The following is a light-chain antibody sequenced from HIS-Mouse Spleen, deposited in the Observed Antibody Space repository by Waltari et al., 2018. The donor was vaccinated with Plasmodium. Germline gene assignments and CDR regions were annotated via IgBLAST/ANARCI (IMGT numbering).Light chain of an antibody. V-gene: IGLV1-44*01. Sequence: QSVLTQPPSASGTHGQRVTISCSGSSYTIGSNTVNWYQQLPGTATKHLIYSNNQRPSGVPSRFSGSKSGTSASLAISGLQSEDEADYYCAAWDDSLNGPVFGGGTKLTVL. CDR3: AAWDDSLNGPV. CDR2: SNN. CDR1: SYTIGSNT. J-gene: IGLJ3*02.